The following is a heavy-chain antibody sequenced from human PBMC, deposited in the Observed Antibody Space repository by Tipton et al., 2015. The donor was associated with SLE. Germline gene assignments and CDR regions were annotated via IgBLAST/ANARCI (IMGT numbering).Heavy chain of an antibody. CDR1: GYTFTSYD. D-gene: IGHD5-18*01. V-gene: IGHV1-8*01. J-gene: IGHJ6*03. CDR2: MNPKSGNT. Sequence: QLVQSGPEVKKPGASVKVSCKASGYTFTSYDINWVRQATGQGLEWMGWMNPKSGNTGYAEKFQGRVTMTRNTSISTAYMELSSLRSEDTAVYYCARYGGGWLGYYYYMDVWGKGTTVTVSS. CDR3: ARYGGGWLGYYYYMDV.